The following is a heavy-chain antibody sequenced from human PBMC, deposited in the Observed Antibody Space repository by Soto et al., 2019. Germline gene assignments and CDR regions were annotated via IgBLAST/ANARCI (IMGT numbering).Heavy chain of an antibody. D-gene: IGHD5-12*01. V-gene: IGHV1-69*01. CDR3: AREVRDGYLILGLDYGMDV. J-gene: IGHJ6*02. Sequence: QVQLVQSGAEVKKPGSSVKVSCKASGGTFSSYAISWVRQAPGQGLEWMGGIIPIFGTANYAQKFQGRVTITADESTSPAYMELRSLRSEDTAVYYCAREVRDGYLILGLDYGMDVWGQGTTVTVSS. CDR2: IIPIFGTA. CDR1: GGTFSSYA.